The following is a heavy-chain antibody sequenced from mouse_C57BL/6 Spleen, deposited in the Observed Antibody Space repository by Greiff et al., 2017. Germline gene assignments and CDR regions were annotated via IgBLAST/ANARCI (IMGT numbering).Heavy chain of an antibody. CDR1: GFTFSSYT. CDR3: ARTGPFDY. CDR2: ISGGGGNT. Sequence: EVMLVESGGGLVKPGGSLKLSCAASGFTFSSYTMSWVRQTPEKRLEWVATISGGGGNTYYPDSVKGRFTISRDNAKNTLYLQMSSLRSEDTALYYCARTGPFDYWGQGTTLTVSS. V-gene: IGHV5-9*01. D-gene: IGHD4-1*01. J-gene: IGHJ2*01.